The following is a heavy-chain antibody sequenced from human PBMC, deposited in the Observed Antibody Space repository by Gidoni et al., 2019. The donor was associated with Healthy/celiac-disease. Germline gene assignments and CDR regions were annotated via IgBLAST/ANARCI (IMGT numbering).Heavy chain of an antibody. V-gene: IGHV3-23*01. CDR1: GFTFSRYA. D-gene: IGHD3-16*01. CDR2: ISGSGGST. CDR3: AKGGGAYDAFDI. Sequence: EVQLLESGGGLVQPGGSLRLSCAASGFTFSRYARSWVRRAPGKGLEWVSAISGSGGSTYYADSVKGRFTYSRDNSKNPLYLQMNSLRAEDTAVYYCAKGGGAYDAFDIWGQGTMVTVSS. J-gene: IGHJ3*02.